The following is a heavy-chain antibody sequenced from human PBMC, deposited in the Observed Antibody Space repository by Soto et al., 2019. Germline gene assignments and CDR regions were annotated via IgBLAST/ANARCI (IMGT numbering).Heavy chain of an antibody. CDR3: ARGLATLPVFAFDI. CDR1: GFSLSTSGVG. D-gene: IGHD6-6*01. CDR2: IYWSGDE. Sequence: QGTLKESGPTLVKPTQTLTLTCSFSGFSLSTSGVGVGWIRQSPGKALGWLALIYWSGDEHYRPSLKSRLTIIKDTSKNHVVLIMTDMDPVDTATYYCARGLATLPVFAFDIWGQGTMVTVSS. V-gene: IGHV2-5*01. J-gene: IGHJ3*02.